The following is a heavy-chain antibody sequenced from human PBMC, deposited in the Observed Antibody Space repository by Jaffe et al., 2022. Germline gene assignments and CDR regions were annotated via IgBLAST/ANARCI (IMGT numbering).Heavy chain of an antibody. CDR1: GFSFRSYS. Sequence: EVQLVESGGGLVKPGGSLTLSCAASGFSFRSYSMNWVRQAPGKGLEWVSCISGSTTYIDYADSVRGRFTISRDNAKNLLYLQMNSLRAEDTAVYYCTRDFWSGFLQPGYDYYMDVWGKGTTVTVSS. V-gene: IGHV3-21*06. CDR2: ISGSTTYI. D-gene: IGHD3-3*01. J-gene: IGHJ6*03. CDR3: TRDFWSGFLQPGYDYYMDV.